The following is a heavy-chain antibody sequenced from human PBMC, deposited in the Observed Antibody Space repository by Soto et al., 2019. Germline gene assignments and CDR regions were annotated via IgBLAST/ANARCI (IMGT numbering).Heavy chain of an antibody. V-gene: IGHV4-34*01. CDR2: INHSGST. D-gene: IGHD5-18*01. J-gene: IGHJ6*02. Sequence: SETLSLTCAVYGGSFSGYDWSWIRQPPGKGLEWIGEINHSGSTNYNPSLKSRVTISVDTSKNQFSLKLSSVTAADTAVYYCARGHSYGPYYYYGMYVWGQGTTVTVSS. CDR1: GGSFSGYD. CDR3: ARGHSYGPYYYYGMYV.